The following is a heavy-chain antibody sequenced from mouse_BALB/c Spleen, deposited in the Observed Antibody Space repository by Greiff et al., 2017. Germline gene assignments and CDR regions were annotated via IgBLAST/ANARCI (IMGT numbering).Heavy chain of an antibody. Sequence: EVKLQESGPDLVKPSQSLSLTCTVTGYSITSGYSWHWIRQFPGNKLEWMGYIHYSGSTNYNPSLKSRISITRDTSKNQFFLQLNSVTTEDTATYYCAPSYDYDVSFAYWGQGTLVTVSA. V-gene: IGHV3-1*02. CDR3: APSYDYDVSFAY. CDR1: GYSITSGYS. CDR2: IHYSGST. J-gene: IGHJ3*01. D-gene: IGHD2-4*01.